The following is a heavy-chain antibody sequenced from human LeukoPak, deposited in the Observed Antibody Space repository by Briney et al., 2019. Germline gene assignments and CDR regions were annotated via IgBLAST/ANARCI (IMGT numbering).Heavy chain of an antibody. CDR3: ARHVDYFWSGYYTGMYFDY. D-gene: IGHD3-3*01. CDR1: GGSLSSSSYY. CDR2: IYYSGST. J-gene: IGHJ4*02. V-gene: IGHV4-39*06. Sequence: PSETLSLTCTVSGGSLSSSSYYWGWIRQPPGKGLEWIGSIYYSGSTYYNPSLKSRVTIAVDTSKNQFPLKLSSVTAADTAVYYCARHVDYFWSGYYTGMYFDYWGQGTLVTVSS.